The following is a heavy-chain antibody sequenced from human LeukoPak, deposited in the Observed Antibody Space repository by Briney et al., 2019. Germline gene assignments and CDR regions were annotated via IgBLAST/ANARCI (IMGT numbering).Heavy chain of an antibody. Sequence: SETLSLTYTVSGYSISRSGYYWGWIRQPPGKGLEWIGNIYHSGSTYYNPSLESRVTISVDTSKNQFSLKLTSVTAADTAVYYCARRVGGTSFRDYWGQGTLVTVPS. D-gene: IGHD1-26*01. CDR1: GYSISRSGYY. J-gene: IGHJ4*02. V-gene: IGHV4-38-2*02. CDR3: ARRVGGTSFRDY. CDR2: IYHSGST.